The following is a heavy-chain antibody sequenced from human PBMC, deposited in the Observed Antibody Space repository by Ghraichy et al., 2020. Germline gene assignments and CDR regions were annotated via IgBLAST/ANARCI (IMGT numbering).Heavy chain of an antibody. J-gene: IGHJ4*02. CDR2: IYTSGST. Sequence: SETLSLTCTVSGGSISSYYWSWIRQPAGKGLEWIGRIYTSGSTNYNPSLKSRVTMSVDTSKNQFSLKLSSVTAADTAVYYCARGKYCSSTSCYYSDYWGQGTLVTVSS. CDR3: ARGKYCSSTSCYYSDY. CDR1: GGSISSYY. V-gene: IGHV4-4*07. D-gene: IGHD2-2*01.